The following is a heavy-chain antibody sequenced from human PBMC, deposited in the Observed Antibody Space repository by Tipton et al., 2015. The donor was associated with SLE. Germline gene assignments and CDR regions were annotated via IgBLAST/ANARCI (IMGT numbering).Heavy chain of an antibody. Sequence: GSLKLSCAASGFTFSSYWMHWVRQVPGKGLVWVSRISRDGGGTNYADSVKGRFTISRDNAKNTLYLQMNRLRVEDTAIYFCASPTKGYCSDGSCYSEDYYFYGMDVWGQGTTVIVSS. CDR2: ISRDGGGT. CDR1: GFTFSSYW. V-gene: IGHV3-74*01. CDR3: ASPTKGYCSDGSCYSEDYYFYGMDV. D-gene: IGHD2-15*01. J-gene: IGHJ6*02.